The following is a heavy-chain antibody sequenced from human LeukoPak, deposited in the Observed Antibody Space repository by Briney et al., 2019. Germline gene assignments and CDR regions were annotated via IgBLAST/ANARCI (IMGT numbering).Heavy chain of an antibody. D-gene: IGHD3-9*01. Sequence: ASVKVSCKASGYTFTSYGISWVRQAPGQGLEWMGWISAHNGNTNYAQKLQGRVTMTTDTSTSTAYMELRSLRSDDTALYYCAKQSVLRYFDRGEFDPWGQGTLVTVSS. J-gene: IGHJ5*02. CDR1: GYTFTSYG. CDR2: ISAHNGNT. CDR3: AKQSVLRYFDRGEFDP. V-gene: IGHV1-18*01.